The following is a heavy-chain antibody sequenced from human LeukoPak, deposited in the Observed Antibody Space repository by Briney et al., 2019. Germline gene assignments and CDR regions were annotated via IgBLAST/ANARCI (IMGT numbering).Heavy chain of an antibody. Sequence: GGSLRLSCAASGFTVSSNYMSWVRQAPGKGLEWVSVIYSGDSTYNADSVKGRFTISRDKSKNTLHLQMNSLRAEDTAVYYCATLGYCGGDCYYFDYWGQGTVVTVSS. D-gene: IGHD2-21*02. V-gene: IGHV3-66*01. CDR3: ATLGYCGGDCYYFDY. CDR1: GFTVSSNY. J-gene: IGHJ4*02. CDR2: IYSGDST.